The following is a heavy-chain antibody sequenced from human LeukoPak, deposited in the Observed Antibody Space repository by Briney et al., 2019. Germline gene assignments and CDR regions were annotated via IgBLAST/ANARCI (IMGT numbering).Heavy chain of an antibody. Sequence: ASVKVSCKVSGYTLTELSMHWVRQAPGKGLEWMGGFDPEDGERIYAQKFQGRVTMTEDTSTDTAYLDLSSLRSDDTAVYYCARVWYNSNDALQFGYYYMDVWGKGTTVTVS. D-gene: IGHD1-1*01. CDR3: ARVWYNSNDALQFGYYYMDV. CDR1: GYTLTELS. CDR2: FDPEDGER. V-gene: IGHV1-24*01. J-gene: IGHJ6*03.